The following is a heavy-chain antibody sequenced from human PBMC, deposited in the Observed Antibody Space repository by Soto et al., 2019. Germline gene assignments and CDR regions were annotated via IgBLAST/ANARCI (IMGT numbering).Heavy chain of an antibody. J-gene: IGHJ4*02. CDR1: GFTFSSYA. CDR2: ISGSGGST. CDR3: AKKAPRGGQLGYFDS. Sequence: EVQLLESGGGLVQPGGSLRLSCAASGFTFSSYAMNWVRQAPGKGLEWVSAISGSGGSTFYADSVKGRFTISRDNSKNTLYMQMNSLRAEDTAVYFCAKKAPRGGQLGYFDSWGQGPLVTVSS. D-gene: IGHD6-6*01. V-gene: IGHV3-23*01.